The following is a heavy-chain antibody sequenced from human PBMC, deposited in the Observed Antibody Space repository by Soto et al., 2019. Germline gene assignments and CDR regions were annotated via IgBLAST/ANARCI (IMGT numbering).Heavy chain of an antibody. J-gene: IGHJ6*02. CDR3: ARARGTSSPFHYYGMDV. D-gene: IGHD6-6*01. Sequence: QVQLVESGGGVVQPGRSLRLSCAASGITFSSYAMHWVRQAPGKGLEWVAIISYDGSNKYFGDSVNGRFTISRDNSKNTLYLQMNSLRAEDTAVYYCARARGTSSPFHYYGMDVWGQGTTVTVSS. CDR1: GITFSSYA. CDR2: ISYDGSNK. V-gene: IGHV3-30-3*01.